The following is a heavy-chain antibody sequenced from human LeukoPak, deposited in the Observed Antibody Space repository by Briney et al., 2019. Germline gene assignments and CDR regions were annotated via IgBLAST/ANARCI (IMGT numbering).Heavy chain of an antibody. CDR3: ATAWRGREGYFDY. D-gene: IGHD1-26*01. CDR1: GGSISRYY. V-gene: IGHV4-59*01. J-gene: IGHJ4*02. Sequence: PSETLSLTCTVSGGSISRYYWSWIRQPPGKGLEWIGYIYYSGSTNFNPSLKSRVTISVDTSKNQFSLKLSSVTAADTAVYYCATAWRGREGYFDYWGQGTLVTVSS. CDR2: IYYSGST.